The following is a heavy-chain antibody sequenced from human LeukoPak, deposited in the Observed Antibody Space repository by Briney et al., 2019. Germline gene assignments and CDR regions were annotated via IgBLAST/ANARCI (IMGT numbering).Heavy chain of an antibody. CDR2: FDPEDGET. CDR3: ATLTSGSRDSFDY. V-gene: IGHV1-24*01. D-gene: IGHD1-26*01. CDR1: GYTLTELS. Sequence: GASVKVSCKVSGYTLTELSMHWVRQAPGKGLEWMGGFDPEDGETIYAQKFQGRVTMTEDTSTDTAYMELSSLRSEDTAVYHCATLTSGSRDSFDYWGQGTLVTVSS. J-gene: IGHJ4*02.